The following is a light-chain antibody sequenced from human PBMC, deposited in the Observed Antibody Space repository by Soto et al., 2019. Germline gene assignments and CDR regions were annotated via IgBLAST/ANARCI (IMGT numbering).Light chain of an antibody. Sequence: DIQMTQSPSTLSASVGDRVTITCRASQTISSSLAWYQQKPGKAPKLLIYQASTLESGDPSRFSGSGSGTEFTLTNPSLQPHDFATYYCQRSNSYPYTFGQGTKLEIK. V-gene: IGKV1-5*03. J-gene: IGKJ2*01. CDR2: QAS. CDR3: QRSNSYPYT. CDR1: QTISSS.